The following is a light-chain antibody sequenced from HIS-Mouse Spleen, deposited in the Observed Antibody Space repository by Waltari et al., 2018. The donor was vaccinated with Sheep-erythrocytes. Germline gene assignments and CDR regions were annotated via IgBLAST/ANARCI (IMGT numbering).Light chain of an antibody. Sequence: QSALTQPPSASGSPGQSVTISCPGTSSDVGRDNYVSGQQQPPGKAPTPMIDEVSQRPSGVPDRFSGSKSGNTASLTVSGLQAEDEADYYCSSYAGSNNWVFGGGTKLTVL. V-gene: IGLV2-8*01. CDR1: SSDVGRDNY. CDR2: EVS. CDR3: SSYAGSNNWV. J-gene: IGLJ3*02.